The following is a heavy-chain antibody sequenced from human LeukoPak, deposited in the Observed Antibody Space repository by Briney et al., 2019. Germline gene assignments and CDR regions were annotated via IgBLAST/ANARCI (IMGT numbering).Heavy chain of an antibody. Sequence: SETLSLTCSVSGGSISSGGYYWSWIRQHPGKGLEWIGYIYYSGSTYYNPSLKSRVTISVDTSKNQFSLKLSSVTATDTAVYYCARDCSGGSCYGAFDIWGQGTMVTVSS. CDR1: GGSISSGGYY. J-gene: IGHJ3*02. V-gene: IGHV4-31*03. CDR3: ARDCSGGSCYGAFDI. CDR2: IYYSGST. D-gene: IGHD2-15*01.